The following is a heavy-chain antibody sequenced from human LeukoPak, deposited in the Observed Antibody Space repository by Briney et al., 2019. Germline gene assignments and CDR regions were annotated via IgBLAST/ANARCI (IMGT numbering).Heavy chain of an antibody. Sequence: VASVKVSCTASGYTFTSYDINWVRQATGQGLEWMGWMNPNSGNTGYAQKFQGRVTITRNTSKSTAYMELSSLRSEDTAVYYCARGYSYGYAPYGGQGTRVTVST. CDR1: GYTFTSYD. D-gene: IGHD5-18*01. V-gene: IGHV1-8*03. CDR2: MNPNSGNT. CDR3: ARGYSYGYAPY. J-gene: IGHJ4*02.